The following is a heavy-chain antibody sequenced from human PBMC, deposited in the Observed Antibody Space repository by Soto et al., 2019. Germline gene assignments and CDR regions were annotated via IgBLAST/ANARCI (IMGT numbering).Heavy chain of an antibody. J-gene: IGHJ6*04. D-gene: IGHD2-2*01. CDR2: IYHSGST. CDR1: GYSISSGYY. CDR3: ARLGYCSSTSCMSYYYYYGMDV. V-gene: IGHV4-38-2*01. Sequence: SETLSLTCAVSGYSISSGYYWGWIRQPPGKGLEWIGSIYHSGSTYYNPSLKSRVTISVDTSKNQFSLKLSSVTAADTAVYYCARLGYCSSTSCMSYYYYYGMDVWGKGTTVTVSS.